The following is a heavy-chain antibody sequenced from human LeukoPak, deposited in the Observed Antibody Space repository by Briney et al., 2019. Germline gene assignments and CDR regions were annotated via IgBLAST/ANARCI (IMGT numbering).Heavy chain of an antibody. V-gene: IGHV4-38-2*01. D-gene: IGHD3-9*01. Sequence: PSETLSLTCAVSGYSLSSGYYWGWIRQPPGKGLEWIGSIYHSGSTYYNPSLKSRVTISVDTSKNQFSLKLSSVTAADTAVYYCARLFYDILTGEDVGWGQGTLVTVSS. CDR1: GYSLSSGYY. CDR3: ARLFYDILTGEDVG. CDR2: IYHSGST. J-gene: IGHJ4*02.